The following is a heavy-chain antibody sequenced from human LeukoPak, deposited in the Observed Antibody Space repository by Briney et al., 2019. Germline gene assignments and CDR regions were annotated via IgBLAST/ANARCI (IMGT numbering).Heavy chain of an antibody. V-gene: IGHV3-23*01. CDR1: GFIVSSNY. J-gene: IGHJ3*02. CDR3: AREEIATWAFDI. CDR2: ISGSGGST. Sequence: GGSLRLSCAASGFIVSSNYMSWVRQAPGKGLEWVSAISGSGGSTYYADSVKGRFTISRDNSKNTLYLQMNSLRAEDTAVYYCAREEIATWAFDIWGQGTMVTVSS. D-gene: IGHD2/OR15-2a*01.